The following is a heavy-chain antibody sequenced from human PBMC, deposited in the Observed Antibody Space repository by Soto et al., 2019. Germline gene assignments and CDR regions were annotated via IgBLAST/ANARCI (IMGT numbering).Heavy chain of an antibody. Sequence: SETLSLTCTVSGGSISSGDYYWSWIRQPPGKGLEWIGYIYYSGSTYYNPSLKSRVTISVDASKNQFSLKLSSVTAADTAVYYCARVRRDFWSGYYPFDPWGQGTLVTVSS. CDR1: GGSISSGDYY. J-gene: IGHJ5*02. V-gene: IGHV4-30-4*01. CDR2: IYYSGST. D-gene: IGHD3-3*01. CDR3: ARVRRDFWSGYYPFDP.